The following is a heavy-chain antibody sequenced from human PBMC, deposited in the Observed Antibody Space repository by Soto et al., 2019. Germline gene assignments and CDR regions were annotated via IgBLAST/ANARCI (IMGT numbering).Heavy chain of an antibody. CDR3: AREGGYYGDGWFDS. CDR1: GGYIRSGGYY. Sequence: SETLSLTCTVSGGYIRSGGYYWSWIRQHPGKGLEWIGYIYYSGSTYYNPSLKSRVTISVDTSKNQFSLKLSSVTAADTAVYYCAREGGYYGDGWFDSWGQGTLVTVSS. V-gene: IGHV4-31*03. CDR2: IYYSGST. J-gene: IGHJ5*01. D-gene: IGHD4-17*01.